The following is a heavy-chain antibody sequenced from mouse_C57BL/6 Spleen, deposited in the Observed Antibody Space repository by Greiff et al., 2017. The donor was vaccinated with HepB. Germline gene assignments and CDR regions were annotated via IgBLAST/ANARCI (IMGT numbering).Heavy chain of an antibody. V-gene: IGHV1-55*01. CDR3: ARRSTMITDGYFDV. CDR2: IYPGSGST. CDR1: GYTFTSYW. J-gene: IGHJ1*03. D-gene: IGHD2-4*01. Sequence: VQLQQSGAELVKPGASVKMSCKASGYTFTSYWITWVKQRPGQGLEWIGDIYPGSGSTNYNEKFKSKATLTVDTSSSTAYMQLSSLTSEDSAVYYCARRSTMITDGYFDVWGTGTTVTVSS.